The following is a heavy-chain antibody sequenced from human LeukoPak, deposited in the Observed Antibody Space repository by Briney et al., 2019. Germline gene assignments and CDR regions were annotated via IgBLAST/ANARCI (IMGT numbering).Heavy chain of an antibody. J-gene: IGHJ3*02. CDR1: GFTFSTFA. Sequence: GGSLILSCAASGFTFSTFAMSWVRQAPGKELEWVSIISASGGSTYYADSVKGRFTISRDNSKNTLYLQMNSLRAEDTAVYYCASRQYDILTGYDGALDIWGQGTMATVSS. V-gene: IGHV3-23*01. CDR2: ISASGGST. D-gene: IGHD3-9*01. CDR3: ASRQYDILTGYDGALDI.